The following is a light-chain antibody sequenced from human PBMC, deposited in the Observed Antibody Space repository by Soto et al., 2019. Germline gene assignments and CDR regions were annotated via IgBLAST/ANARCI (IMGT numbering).Light chain of an antibody. CDR3: QQYDDWPPFT. CDR1: QSVSTK. CDR2: GAS. V-gene: IGKV3D-15*01. J-gene: IGKJ5*01. Sequence: ETVMTQSPATLSVSPGERATLSCRASQSVSTKLAWYQQKPGQAPRLLIYGASTRATGIPARFSGSGSGTEFNPPISGLLSEDVAVYYCQQYDDWPPFTFGQGTRLEIK.